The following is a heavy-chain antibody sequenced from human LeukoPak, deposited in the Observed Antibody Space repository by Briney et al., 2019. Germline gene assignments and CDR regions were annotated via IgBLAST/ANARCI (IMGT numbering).Heavy chain of an antibody. D-gene: IGHD3-22*01. CDR3: AKEAVTYYYDSSEWYFDY. CDR1: GFTFSGSA. Sequence: GGSLRLSCAASGFTFSGSAMHWVRQAPGKGLEWVAFIRYDGSNKYYADSVKGRFTISRDNSKNTLYLQMNSLRAEDTAVYYCAKEAVTYYYDSSEWYFDYWGQGTLVTVSS. CDR2: IRYDGSNK. V-gene: IGHV3-30*02. J-gene: IGHJ4*02.